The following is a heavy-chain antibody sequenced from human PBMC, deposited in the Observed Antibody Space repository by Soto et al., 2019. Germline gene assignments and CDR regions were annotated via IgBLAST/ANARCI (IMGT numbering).Heavy chain of an antibody. J-gene: IGHJ5*02. V-gene: IGHV1-46*01. CDR3: ARDVTAVNWFDP. Sequence: ASVKVSCKASGYTFTSYYMHWVRQAPGQGLEWMGIINPSGGSTSYAQKFQGRATMTRDTSTSTVYMELSSLRSEDTAVYYCARDVTAVNWFDPWGQGTLVTVSS. D-gene: IGHD2-21*02. CDR2: INPSGGST. CDR1: GYTFTSYY.